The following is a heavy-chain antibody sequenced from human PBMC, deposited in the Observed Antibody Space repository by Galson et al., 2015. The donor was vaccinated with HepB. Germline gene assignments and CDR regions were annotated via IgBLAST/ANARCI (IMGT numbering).Heavy chain of an antibody. CDR3: ASGKDKEMATIFDY. J-gene: IGHJ4*02. CDR1: GGTFSSYA. CDR2: IIPIFGTA. V-gene: IGHV1-69*13. Sequence: SVKVSCKASGGTFSSYAISWVRQAPGQGLEWMGGIIPIFGTANYAQKFQGRVTITADESTSTAYMELSSLRSEDTAVYYCASGKDKEMATIFDYWGQGTLVTVSS. D-gene: IGHD5-24*01.